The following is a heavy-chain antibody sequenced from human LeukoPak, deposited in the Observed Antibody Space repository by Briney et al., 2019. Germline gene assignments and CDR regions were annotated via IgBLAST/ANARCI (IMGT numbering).Heavy chain of an antibody. D-gene: IGHD6-19*01. V-gene: IGHV1-2*02. CDR3: ARSSSGWYYFDY. CDR2: INPNSDDT. Sequence: ASVKVSCKASGYTFTSYGISWVRQAPGQGLEWMGWINPNSDDTKFAQKFQGRVTMTRDTSISTAYMELSRLRSDDTAVYYCARSSSGWYYFDYWGQGTLVTVSS. CDR1: GYTFTSYG. J-gene: IGHJ4*02.